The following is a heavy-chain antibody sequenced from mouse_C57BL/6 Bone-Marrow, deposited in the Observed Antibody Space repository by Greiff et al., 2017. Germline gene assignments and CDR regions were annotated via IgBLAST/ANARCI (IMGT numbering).Heavy chain of an antibody. J-gene: IGHJ4*01. CDR1: GYTFTSYW. V-gene: IGHV1-50*01. D-gene: IGHD3-2*02. CDR2: IDPSDSYT. CDR3: ATAQATDAMDY. Sequence: QVQLQQPGAELVKPGASVKLSCKASGYTFTSYWMQWVNQRPGQGLEWIGEIDPSDSYTNYNQKFKGKATLTVDTSSSTAYMQLSSLTSEDSAVYYCATAQATDAMDYWGQGTSVTVSS.